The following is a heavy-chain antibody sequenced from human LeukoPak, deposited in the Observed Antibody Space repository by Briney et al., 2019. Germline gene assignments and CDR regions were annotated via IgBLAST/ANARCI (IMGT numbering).Heavy chain of an antibody. J-gene: IGHJ3*02. CDR1: GGSISSYY. V-gene: IGHV4-59*01. CDR2: IYYSGST. CDR3: ARDLYYYDSSGYYGDAFDI. Sequence: SETLSLTCTVSGGSISSYYWSWIRQPPGKGLEWIGYIYYSGSTNYNPSLKSRVTISVDTSKTQFSLKLSSVTAADTAVYYCARDLYYYDSSGYYGDAFDIWGQGTMVTVSS. D-gene: IGHD3-22*01.